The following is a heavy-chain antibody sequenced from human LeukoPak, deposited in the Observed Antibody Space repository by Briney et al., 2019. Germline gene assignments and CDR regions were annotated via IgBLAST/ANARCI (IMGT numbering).Heavy chain of an antibody. CDR2: ISSSGSTI. CDR3: ARATRGADAFDI. CDR1: GFTFSSYE. Sequence: PGGSLRLSXAASGFTFSSYEMNWVRQAPGKGQEWVSYISSSGSTIYYADSVKGRFTISRDNAKNSLYLQMNSLRAEDTAVYYCARATRGADAFDIWGQGTMVTVSS. J-gene: IGHJ3*02. V-gene: IGHV3-48*03. D-gene: IGHD1-26*01.